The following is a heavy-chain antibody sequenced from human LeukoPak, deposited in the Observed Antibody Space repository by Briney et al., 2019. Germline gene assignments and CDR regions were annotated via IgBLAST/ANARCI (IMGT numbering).Heavy chain of an antibody. CDR3: ARATYDSSAVDAFDI. J-gene: IGHJ3*02. CDR1: GFTFRDYF. Sequence: GGSLRLSCAASGFTFRDYFMSWIRQAPGKGLEWVAYTNTAGNTIYYADSMKGRFTISRDNAKNSLFLQMNTLRAEDTAVYYCARATYDSSAVDAFDIWGQGTMVTVSP. V-gene: IGHV3-11*01. D-gene: IGHD3-22*01. CDR2: TNTAGNTI.